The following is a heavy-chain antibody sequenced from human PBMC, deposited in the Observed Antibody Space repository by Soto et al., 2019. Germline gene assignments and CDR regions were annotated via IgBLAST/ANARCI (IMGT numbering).Heavy chain of an antibody. D-gene: IGHD5-18*01. CDR2: INHSGST. V-gene: IGHV4-34*01. J-gene: IGHJ5*02. CDR1: GGSFSDYY. CDR3: TRGADTALVRGYNWFDP. Sequence: QVQLQQWGAGLLKPSETLSLTCAIYGGSFSDYYWSWIRQPPGKGLEWIGEINHSGSTTYNPSLKRRVTMSVDTSKNQFSLRLNSVTAADTAVYYCTRGADTALVRGYNWFDPWGQGTLVTVSS.